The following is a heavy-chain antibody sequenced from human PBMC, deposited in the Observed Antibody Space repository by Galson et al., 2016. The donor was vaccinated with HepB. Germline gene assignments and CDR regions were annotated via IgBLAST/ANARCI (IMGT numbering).Heavy chain of an antibody. V-gene: IGHV4-31*03. CDR1: GGSISSGDYY. Sequence: TLSLTCTVSGGSISSGDYYWSWIRQHPGKDLEWIGYIYDSESTYYNPSLKSRITISADPSKNQFSLKLSSVTAADTAVYYCARARWQQLDYYLDYWGQGTLVTVSS. J-gene: IGHJ4*02. CDR2: IYDSEST. CDR3: ARARWQQLDYYLDY. D-gene: IGHD6-13*01.